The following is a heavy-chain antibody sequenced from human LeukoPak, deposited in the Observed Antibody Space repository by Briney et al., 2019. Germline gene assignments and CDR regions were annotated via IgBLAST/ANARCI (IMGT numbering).Heavy chain of an antibody. CDR1: GFTVSSNY. D-gene: IGHD5/OR15-5a*01. CDR3: ARSSSVYAFI. CDR2: IYSSGST. Sequence: GGSLRLSCAASGFTVSSNYMSWVRQAPGKGLEWVSVIYSSGSTYYADSVKGRFTISRDNSKNTLYLQMSGVRAEDTAVYYCARSSSVYAFIWGQGTMLTVSS. J-gene: IGHJ3*02. V-gene: IGHV3-66*01.